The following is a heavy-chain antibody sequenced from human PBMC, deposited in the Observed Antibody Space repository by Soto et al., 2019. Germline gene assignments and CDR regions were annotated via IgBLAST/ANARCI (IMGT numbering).Heavy chain of an antibody. CDR3: TKEVGSAGGWLDP. CDR1: GFTIYDYA. V-gene: IGHV3-9*01. J-gene: IGHJ5*02. D-gene: IGHD3-10*01. CDR2: ISWNSDKI. Sequence: GASVRLSCAASGFTIYDYAMHWVRQAPGEGLEWVSGISWNSDKIDYADSVRGRFTISRDNAKNSLYLQMNSLRAEDTALYYCTKEVGSAGGWLDPWGQGTLVNVSS.